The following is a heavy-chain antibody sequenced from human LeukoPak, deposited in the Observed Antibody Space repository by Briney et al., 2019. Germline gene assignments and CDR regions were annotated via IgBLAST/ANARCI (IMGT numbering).Heavy chain of an antibody. V-gene: IGHV3-21*01. CDR2: ISSSSSYI. D-gene: IGHD3-22*01. CDR1: GFTFSSYS. Sequence: GGSLRLSCAASGFTFSSYSMNWVRQAPGKGLEWVSSISSSSSYIYYADSVKGRFTISRDNAKNSLYLQMNSLRAEDTAVYYCARARGYYDSEYFQHWGQGTLVTVSS. CDR3: ARARGYYDSEYFQH. J-gene: IGHJ1*01.